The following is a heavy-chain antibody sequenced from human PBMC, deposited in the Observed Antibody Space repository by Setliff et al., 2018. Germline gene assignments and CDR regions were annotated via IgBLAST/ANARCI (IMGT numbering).Heavy chain of an antibody. Sequence: ASVKVSCKASGGTFSSYAISWVRQAPGQGLEWMGGIIPIFGTANYAQKFQGRVTITADESTSTAYMELSSLRSEDTAVYYCAREDGTYYNFWSGYPYYYMDVWGKGTTVTVSS. V-gene: IGHV1-69*13. J-gene: IGHJ6*03. D-gene: IGHD3-3*01. CDR1: GGTFSSYA. CDR2: IIPIFGTA. CDR3: AREDGTYYNFWSGYPYYYMDV.